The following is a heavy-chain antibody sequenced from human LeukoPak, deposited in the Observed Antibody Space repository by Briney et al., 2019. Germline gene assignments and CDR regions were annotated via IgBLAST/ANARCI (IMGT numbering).Heavy chain of an antibody. V-gene: IGHV4-34*01. J-gene: IGHJ5*02. D-gene: IGHD4-23*01. CDR3: ARAPLRGSSVGFDP. CDR1: GGSFSGYY. Sequence: SETLSLTCAVYGGSFSGYYWSWIRQPPGKGLEWIGEINHSGSTNYNPSLKSRVTISVDKSKNQFSLKLSSVTAADTAVYYCARAPLRGSSVGFDPWGQGTLVTVSS. CDR2: INHSGST.